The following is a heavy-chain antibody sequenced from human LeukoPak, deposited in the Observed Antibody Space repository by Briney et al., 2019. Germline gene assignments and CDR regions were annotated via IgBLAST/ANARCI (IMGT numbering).Heavy chain of an antibody. J-gene: IGHJ6*02. CDR1: GFTFDEFG. Sequence: PGGSLRLSCAASGFTFDEFGMSWVRHVPGKGLEWVSTVNWNGGSTGYADSVKGRFTISRDNAKNSLYLQMSSLRVEDTAFYHCVRGSGFYSYYGLDVWGQGTTVTVSS. CDR2: VNWNGGST. CDR3: VRGSGFYSYYGLDV. V-gene: IGHV3-20*01.